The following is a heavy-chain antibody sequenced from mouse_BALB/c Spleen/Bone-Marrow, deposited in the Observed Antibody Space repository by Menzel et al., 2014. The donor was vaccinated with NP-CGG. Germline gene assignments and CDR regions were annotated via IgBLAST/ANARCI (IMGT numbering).Heavy chain of an antibody. Sequence: VQLQQSGAELVRPGVSVKISCKGSGYTFTDYAMHWVKQSHAKSLEWIGVISTYYGDASYNQKFKGKATMTVDKSSSTAYMELARLTSEDSAIYYCARSGGYDYFDYWGQGTTPTVSS. J-gene: IGHJ2*01. D-gene: IGHD2-2*01. CDR3: ARSGGYDYFDY. CDR1: GYTFTDYA. CDR2: ISTYYGDA. V-gene: IGHV1S137*01.